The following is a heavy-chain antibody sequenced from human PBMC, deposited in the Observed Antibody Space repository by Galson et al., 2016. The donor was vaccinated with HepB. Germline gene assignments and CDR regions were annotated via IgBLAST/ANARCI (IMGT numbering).Heavy chain of an antibody. Sequence: QSGAEVKKPGESLRISCKGSGYIFTNYYIGWVRQMPGKGLEWMGIIYPDESDIRYSPSLQGQVTISADKSINTAYLQWSSLKASDTAIYYFARQYNGTFSAWFDPWGQGILITVSS. V-gene: IGHV5-51*01. D-gene: IGHD1-26*01. J-gene: IGHJ5*02. CDR3: ARQYNGTFSAWFDP. CDR1: GYIFTNYY. CDR2: IYPDESDI.